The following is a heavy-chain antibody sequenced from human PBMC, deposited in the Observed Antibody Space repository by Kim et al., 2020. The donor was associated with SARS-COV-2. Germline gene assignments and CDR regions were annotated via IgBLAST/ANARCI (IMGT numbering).Heavy chain of an antibody. Sequence: SYAQKLQGRVTMTRDTSTSTVYMELSSLRSEDTAVYYCAREGIEIEAFDIWGQGTMVTVSS. D-gene: IGHD2-15*01. V-gene: IGHV1-46*01. J-gene: IGHJ3*02. CDR3: AREGIEIEAFDI.